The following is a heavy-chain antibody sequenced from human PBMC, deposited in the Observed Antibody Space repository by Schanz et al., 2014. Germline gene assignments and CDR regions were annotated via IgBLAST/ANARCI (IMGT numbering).Heavy chain of an antibody. J-gene: IGHJ6*02. V-gene: IGHV3-33*01. Sequence: QVQLVESGGGVVQPGGSLRLSCAASGFISSNYAMHWVRQAPGKGLVRAAVIWSDGSGKYYADSVKGRFTISRDSPKNTLYLQMNSLRAEDTSVYFCARVRRRIATPSAPSFRNYYYYAMDVWGQGTTVTVSS. CDR3: ARVRRRIATPSAPSFRNYYYYAMDV. D-gene: IGHD6-13*01. CDR2: IWSDGSGK. CDR1: GFISSNYA.